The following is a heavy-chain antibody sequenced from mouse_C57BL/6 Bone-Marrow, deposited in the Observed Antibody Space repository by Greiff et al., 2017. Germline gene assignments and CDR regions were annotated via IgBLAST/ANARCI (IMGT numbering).Heavy chain of an antibody. CDR1: GYTFTSYW. Sequence: QVQLQQPGAELVKPGASVKLSCKASGYTFTSYWMHWVKQRPGQGLEWIGMIHPNSGSTNSNEKFKSKATLTVDQSSSPAYMQLSSLTSEDSAVYYCARWGLRRDWDFDVGGTGTTVTVSS. J-gene: IGHJ1*03. CDR3: ARWGLRRDWDFDV. V-gene: IGHV1-64*01. D-gene: IGHD2-4*01. CDR2: IHPNSGST.